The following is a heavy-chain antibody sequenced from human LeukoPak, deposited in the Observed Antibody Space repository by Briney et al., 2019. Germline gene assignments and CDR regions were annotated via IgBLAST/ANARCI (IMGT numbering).Heavy chain of an antibody. CDR3: ARQGPLTTAVTTRTNPFDY. Sequence: SETLSLTCTVSAGXISSSYCSWIRQPPGKGLEWIGYIYYSGSTNYNPSLKSRVTISVDTSKNQFSLKLNSVTAADTAVYYCARQGPLTTAVTTRTNPFDYWAREPWSPSPQ. J-gene: IGHJ4*02. CDR2: IYYSGST. D-gene: IGHD4-11*01. CDR1: AGXISSSY. V-gene: IGHV4-59*08.